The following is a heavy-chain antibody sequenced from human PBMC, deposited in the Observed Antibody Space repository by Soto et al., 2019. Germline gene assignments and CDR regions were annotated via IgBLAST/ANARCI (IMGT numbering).Heavy chain of an antibody. CDR3: ARVITVTTLGIYYYYYGMDV. V-gene: IGHV4-31*03. CDR2: IYYSGST. CDR1: GGSISSGGYY. D-gene: IGHD4-17*01. Sequence: SETLSLTCTVSGGSISSGGYYWSWIRQHPGKGLEWIGYIYYSGSTYYNPSLKSRVTISVDTSKNQFSLKLSSVTAADTAVYYCARVITVTTLGIYYYYYGMDVWGQGTTVTVSS. J-gene: IGHJ6*02.